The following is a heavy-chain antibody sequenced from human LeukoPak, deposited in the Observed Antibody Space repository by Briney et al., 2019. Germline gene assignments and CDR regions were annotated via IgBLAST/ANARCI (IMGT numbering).Heavy chain of an antibody. CDR2: ISISTSDI. D-gene: IGHD3-16*01. J-gene: IGHJ6*02. Sequence: GWSLRLSCAASGFTFSSYSMNCVRQAPGKGREWVSSISISTSDIYYADSVKARLTIAKEKAKNSLFLQMNSLRAEDTAVYYCARDVLHTQESSWGIYYYYGMDVWGQGTTVTVSS. CDR1: GFTFSSYS. V-gene: IGHV3-21*01. CDR3: ARDVLHTQESSWGIYYYYGMDV.